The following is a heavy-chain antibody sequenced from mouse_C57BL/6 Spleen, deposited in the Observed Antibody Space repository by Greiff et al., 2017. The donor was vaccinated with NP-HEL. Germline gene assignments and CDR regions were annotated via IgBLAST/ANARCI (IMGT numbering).Heavy chain of an antibody. Sequence: VQLQQSGPELVKPGASVKISCKASGYTFTDYYMNWVKQSHGKSLEWIGDINPNNGGTSYNQKFKGKATLTVDKSSSTAYMELRSLTSEDSAVYYCASNWERYFDVWGTGTTVTVSS. V-gene: IGHV1-26*01. CDR1: GYTFTDYY. D-gene: IGHD4-1*01. CDR2: INPNNGGT. J-gene: IGHJ1*03. CDR3: ASNWERYFDV.